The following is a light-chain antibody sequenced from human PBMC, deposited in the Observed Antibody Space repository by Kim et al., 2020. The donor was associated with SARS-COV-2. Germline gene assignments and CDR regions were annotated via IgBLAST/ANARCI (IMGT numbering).Light chain of an antibody. CDR3: QVWDSDSDHWV. CDR1: RIGSKS. V-gene: IGLV3-21*04. CDR2: TDS. Sequence: TRRMAWITCGGDRIGSKSVKWYQPKPGQAPVLVIYTDSDRPSGIPERFSGSNFGDTATLTISRVAAGDEADYYCQVWDSDSDHWVFGGGTQLTVL. J-gene: IGLJ2*01.